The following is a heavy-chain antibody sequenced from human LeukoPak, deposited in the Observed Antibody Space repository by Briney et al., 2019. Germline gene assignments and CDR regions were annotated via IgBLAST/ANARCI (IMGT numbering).Heavy chain of an antibody. V-gene: IGHV1-24*01. CDR1: GYTLTELS. CDR2: FDPEDGET. J-gene: IGHJ6*02. D-gene: IGHD3-3*01. Sequence: XXSVKVSCKVSGYTLTELSMHWVRQAPGKGLEWMGGFDPEDGETIYAQKFQGRVTMTEDTSTDTAYMELSSLRSEDTAVYYCATSITILIGHYYGMDVWGQGTTVTVSS. CDR3: ATSITILIGHYYGMDV.